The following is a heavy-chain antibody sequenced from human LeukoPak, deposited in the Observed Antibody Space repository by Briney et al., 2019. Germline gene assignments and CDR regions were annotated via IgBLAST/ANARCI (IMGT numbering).Heavy chain of an antibody. J-gene: IGHJ4*02. CDR3: ARDLRQQLVHFDY. Sequence: GASVKVSCKASGYTFTGYYMHWVRQAPGQGLEWMGRINPNSGGTNYAQKFQGRVTMTRDTSISTAYMGLSRLRSDDTAVYYCARDLRQQLVHFDYWGQGTLVTVSS. CDR2: INPNSGGT. D-gene: IGHD6-13*01. CDR1: GYTFTGYY. V-gene: IGHV1-2*06.